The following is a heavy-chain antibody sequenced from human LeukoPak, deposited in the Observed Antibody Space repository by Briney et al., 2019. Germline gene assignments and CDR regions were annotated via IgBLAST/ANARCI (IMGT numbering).Heavy chain of an antibody. CDR1: ADSLSSGGHY. CDR3: ARGGNRFGGFYFDY. V-gene: IGHV4-31*03. D-gene: IGHD3-10*01. Sequence: PSQTLSLTCTVSADSLSSGGHYWAWIRQFPGKGLESIGFIHHSGRSRHNPSLEDRVPISVDTSRKQFALKLSSVTAADTAMYYCARGGNRFGGFYFDYWGQGIQVIVSS. J-gene: IGHJ4*02. CDR2: IHHSGRS.